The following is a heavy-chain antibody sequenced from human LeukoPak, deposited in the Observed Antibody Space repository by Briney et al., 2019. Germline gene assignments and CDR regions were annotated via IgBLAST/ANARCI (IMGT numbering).Heavy chain of an antibody. CDR2: ISYDGSNK. CDR1: GFTFSSYA. D-gene: IGHD1/OR15-1a*01. CDR3: TTVGIWNIITGEDR. Sequence: PGRSLRLSCAASGFTFSSYAMHWVRQAPGKGLEWVAVISYDGSNKYYADSVKDRFTISRDNSKNTLYLQMNSLKTEDTAVYYCTTVGIWNIITGEDRWGQGTLVAVSS. V-gene: IGHV3-30*04. J-gene: IGHJ5*02.